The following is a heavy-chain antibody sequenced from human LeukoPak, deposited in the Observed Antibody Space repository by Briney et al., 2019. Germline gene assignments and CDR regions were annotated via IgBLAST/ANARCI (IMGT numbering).Heavy chain of an antibody. V-gene: IGHV3-30*19. CDR1: GFTFSSYG. CDR2: ISYDGSNK. Sequence: GGSLRLSCAASGFTFSSYGMHWVRQAPGKGLEWVAVISYDGSNKYYADSVKGRFTISRDNSKNTLYLQMNSLRAEDTAVYYCARAWTGTFDYWGQGTLVTVSS. D-gene: IGHD3/OR15-3a*01. J-gene: IGHJ4*02. CDR3: ARAWTGTFDY.